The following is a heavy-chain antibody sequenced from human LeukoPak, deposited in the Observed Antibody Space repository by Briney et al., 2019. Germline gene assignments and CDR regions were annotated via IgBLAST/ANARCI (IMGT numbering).Heavy chain of an antibody. Sequence: XSVKVSCKASGYTFTGYYMHWVRQAPGQGLEWMGWINPNSAGTNYAQKFQGRVTMTRDTSISTAYMELSRLRSDDTAVYYCARDPEGIAAAGLDYWGQGTLVTVSS. CDR2: INPNSAGT. V-gene: IGHV1-2*02. D-gene: IGHD6-13*01. CDR1: GYTFTGYY. CDR3: ARDPEGIAAAGLDY. J-gene: IGHJ4*01.